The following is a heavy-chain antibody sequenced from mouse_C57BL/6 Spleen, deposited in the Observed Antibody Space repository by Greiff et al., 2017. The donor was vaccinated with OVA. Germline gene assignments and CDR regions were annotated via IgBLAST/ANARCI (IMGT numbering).Heavy chain of an antibody. J-gene: IGHJ1*03. D-gene: IGHD2-4*01. CDR3: ASEDDYEGNWYFDV. V-gene: IGHV1-55*01. Sequence: QVQLQQPGAELVKPGASVKMSCKASGYTFTSYWITWVKQRPGQGLEWIGDIYPGSGSTNYNEKFKGKATLTVDTSSSTAYMQLSSLTSEDSAVYYCASEDDYEGNWYFDVWGKGTTVTVSA. CDR2: IYPGSGST. CDR1: GYTFTSYW.